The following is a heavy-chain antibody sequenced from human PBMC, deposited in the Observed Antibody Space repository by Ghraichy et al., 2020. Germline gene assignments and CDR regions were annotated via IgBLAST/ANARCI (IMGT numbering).Heavy chain of an antibody. D-gene: IGHD2-15*01. V-gene: IGHV6-1*01. CDR1: GDSVSSNSAA. Sequence: SQTLSLTCAISGDSVSSNSAAWNWIRQSPSRGLEWLGRTYYRSGWSHDYELSVKSRIAINPDTSKNQFSLQLNSVTPEDTAVYYCASGMVALDYWGQGTLVTVSS. CDR2: TYYRSGWSH. J-gene: IGHJ4*02. CDR3: ASGMVALDY.